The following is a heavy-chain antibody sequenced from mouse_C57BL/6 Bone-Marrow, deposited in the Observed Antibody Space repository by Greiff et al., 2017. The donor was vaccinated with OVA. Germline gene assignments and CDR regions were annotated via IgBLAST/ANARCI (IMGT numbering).Heavy chain of an antibody. J-gene: IGHJ3*01. V-gene: IGHV5-6*01. CDR2: ISSGGSYT. CDR3: ARGTGTSFAY. Sequence: DVHLVESGGDLVKPGGSLKLSCAASGFTFSSYGMSWVRQTPDKRLEWVATISSGGSYTYYPDSVKGRFTISRDNAKNTLYLQMSSLKSEDTAMYYCARGTGTSFAYWGQGTLVTVSA. D-gene: IGHD4-1*01. CDR1: GFTFSSYG.